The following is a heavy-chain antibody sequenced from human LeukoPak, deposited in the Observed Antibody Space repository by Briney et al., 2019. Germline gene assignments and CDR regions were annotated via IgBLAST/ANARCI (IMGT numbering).Heavy chain of an antibody. D-gene: IGHD6-13*01. V-gene: IGHV3-53*01. CDR2: IYSGGIT. CDR3: ARGLVAAGTDY. CDR1: GFTVSSNY. J-gene: IGHJ4*02. Sequence: SGGSLRLSCAASGFTVSSNYMTWVRQAPGKGLEWVSVIYSGGITYYADSVKGRFTISRDNSKNTLYLQMNSLRAEDTAVYYCARGLVAAGTDYWGQGTLVTVSS.